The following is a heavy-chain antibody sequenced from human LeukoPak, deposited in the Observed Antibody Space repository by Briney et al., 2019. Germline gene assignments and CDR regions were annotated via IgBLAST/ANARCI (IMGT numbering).Heavy chain of an antibody. D-gene: IGHD5-24*01. Sequence: PSETLSLTCTVSGGSISSYYWSWIRQPPGKGLEWIGHIYYSGSTNYNPSLKSRVTISVDTSKNQFSLKLSSVTAADTAVYYCARGGDGYQTYFDYWGQGTLVTVSS. CDR1: GGSISSYY. J-gene: IGHJ4*02. CDR3: ARGGDGYQTYFDY. V-gene: IGHV4-59*01. CDR2: IYYSGST.